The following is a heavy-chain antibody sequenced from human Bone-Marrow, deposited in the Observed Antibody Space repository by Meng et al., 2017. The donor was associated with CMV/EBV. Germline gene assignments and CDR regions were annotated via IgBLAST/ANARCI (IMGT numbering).Heavy chain of an antibody. D-gene: IGHD3-22*01. CDR1: GFTFANYG. CDR3: VQDFYFDNTGYYGLGP. CDR2: IGWGGQAT. V-gene: IGHV3-20*04. Sequence: GGSLRLSCVTSGFTFANYGLSWVRQCPGKGLEWVSGIGWGGQATGYADSVRGRFTISRDDAKNSLFLQMDSLRAEDTALYFCVQDFYFDNTGYYGLGPWGQGTPVTVSS. J-gene: IGHJ5*02.